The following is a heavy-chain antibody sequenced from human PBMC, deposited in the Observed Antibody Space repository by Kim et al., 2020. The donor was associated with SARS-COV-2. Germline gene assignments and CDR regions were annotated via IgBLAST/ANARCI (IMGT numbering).Heavy chain of an antibody. CDR3: ARRQEYTSGSYLDS. CDR1: GYTFTRYW. J-gene: IGHJ4*02. Sequence: GESLKISCKGSGYTFTRYWIGWVRQMPGKGLEWMGIIYPGDSDTRYDKSFQGQVTISVDTSISTAYLQWRSLKASDTAMYYCARRQEYTSGSYLDSWGQGTLLTVSS. V-gene: IGHV5-51*01. D-gene: IGHD3-10*01. CDR2: IYPGDSDT.